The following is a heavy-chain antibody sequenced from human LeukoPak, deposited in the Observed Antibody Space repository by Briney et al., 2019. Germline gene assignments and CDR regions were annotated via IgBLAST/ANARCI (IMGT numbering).Heavy chain of an antibody. D-gene: IGHD3-22*01. J-gene: IGHJ5*02. Sequence: GGSLRLSCAASGFTFSTYWMSWVRQPPGKGLEWVANIKQDGSEIYYVDSVKGRFTISRDNSKNSVYLQMNSLRAEDTAVYYCAREFFNYDSSGYYLWWFDPWGQGTRVTVSS. CDR2: IKQDGSEI. V-gene: IGHV3-7*01. CDR1: GFTFSTYW. CDR3: AREFFNYDSSGYYLWWFDP.